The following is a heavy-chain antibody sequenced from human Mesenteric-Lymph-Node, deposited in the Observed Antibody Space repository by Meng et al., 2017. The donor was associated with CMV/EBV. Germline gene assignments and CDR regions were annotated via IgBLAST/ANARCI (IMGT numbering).Heavy chain of an antibody. CDR2: IRNKGNGGTT. V-gene: IGHV3-71*01. CDR1: GFTFSSYS. J-gene: IGHJ6*02. CDR3: ARDPVVVVAAYYGMDV. Sequence: GESLKISCAASGFTFSSYSMNWVRQAPGKGLEWVGFIRNKGNGGTTEKTTSVKGRFTISRDDSKSITYLQMNSLRAEDTAVYYCARDPVVVVAAYYGMDVWGQGTTVTVSS. D-gene: IGHD2-15*01.